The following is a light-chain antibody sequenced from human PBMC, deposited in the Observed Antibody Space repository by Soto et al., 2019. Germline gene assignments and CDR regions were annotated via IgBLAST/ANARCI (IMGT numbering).Light chain of an antibody. CDR3: QEYSKWPLFT. V-gene: IGKV3-15*01. CDR2: AAS. Sequence: EIVVTQSPGILSVSPGDRATLSCRASQSVSTNLAWYQQKPGQAPTLLIYAASTRATGIPARFTGSGSGTDFTVTISSLQSEDVAVYYCQEYSKWPLFTFGPGTRVDI. J-gene: IGKJ3*01. CDR1: QSVSTN.